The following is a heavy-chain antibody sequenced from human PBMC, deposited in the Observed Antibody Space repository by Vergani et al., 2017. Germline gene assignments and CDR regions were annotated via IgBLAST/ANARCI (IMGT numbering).Heavy chain of an antibody. V-gene: IGHV3-11*04. J-gene: IGHJ6*02. CDR2: ISSSGSTI. Sequence: QVQLVESGGGLVKPGGSLRLSCAASGFTFSDYYMSWIRQAPGKGLEWVSYISSSGSTIYYADAGKGRFTISRDNAKNSLYLQRNSRRAEDTAVYYCARDFQVQLELRGGMDVWGQGTTVTVSS. CDR3: ARDFQVQLELRGGMDV. D-gene: IGHD1-1*01. CDR1: GFTFSDYY.